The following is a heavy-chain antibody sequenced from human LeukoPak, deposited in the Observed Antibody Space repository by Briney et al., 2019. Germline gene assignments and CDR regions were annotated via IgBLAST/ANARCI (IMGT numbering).Heavy chain of an antibody. CDR2: IYYSGST. Sequence: SGTLSLTCTVSGGSISSSSYYWGWIRQPPGKGLEWIGSIYYSGSTYYNPSLKSRVTISVDTSKNQFSLKLSSVTAADTAVYYCARRIHPKQWLANWFDPWGQGTLVTVSS. CDR3: ARRIHPKQWLANWFDP. V-gene: IGHV4-39*01. CDR1: GGSISSSSYY. D-gene: IGHD6-19*01. J-gene: IGHJ5*02.